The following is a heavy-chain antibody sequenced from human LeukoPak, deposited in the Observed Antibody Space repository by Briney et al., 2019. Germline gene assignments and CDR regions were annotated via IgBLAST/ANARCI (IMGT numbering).Heavy chain of an antibody. J-gene: IGHJ4*02. V-gene: IGHV4-39*01. CDR3: AIQRGYYYDSSGFSH. CDR1: DGSISSSNYY. D-gene: IGHD3-22*01. Sequence: PSETLSLTCTVSDGSISSSNYYWGWIRQPPGMGLEWIGSIYYSGSTYYNPSLKSRVTISVDTSKNQFSLKLSSVTAADTAVYYCAIQRGYYYDSSGFSHWGQGTLVTVSS. CDR2: IYYSGST.